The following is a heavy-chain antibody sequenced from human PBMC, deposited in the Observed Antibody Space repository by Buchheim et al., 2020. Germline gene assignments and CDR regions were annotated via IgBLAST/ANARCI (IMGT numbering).Heavy chain of an antibody. D-gene: IGHD4-11*01. CDR1: GFTFSSYG. Sequence: VQLVESGGGLVQPGGSLRLSCAASGFTFSSYGMHWVRQAPGKGLEWVAVIWYDGSNKYYADSVKGRFTISRGNSKNTLYLQMNSLRAEDTAVYYCARGTTVTTPYYYGMDVWGQGTT. V-gene: IGHV3-33*01. CDR2: IWYDGSNK. J-gene: IGHJ6*02. CDR3: ARGTTVTTPYYYGMDV.